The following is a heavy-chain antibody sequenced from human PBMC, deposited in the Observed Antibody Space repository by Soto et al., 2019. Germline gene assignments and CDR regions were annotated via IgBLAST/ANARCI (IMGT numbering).Heavy chain of an antibody. CDR3: ARGYYYGSGSYGAPYYYYGMDV. Sequence: SESLSLTCAVYGGSFSGYYWSWIRQPPGKGLEWIGEINHSGSTNYNPSLKSRVTISVDTSKNQFSLKLSSVTAADTAVYYCARGYYYGSGSYGAPYYYYGMDVWGQGTTVTVSS. J-gene: IGHJ6*02. CDR1: GGSFSGYY. D-gene: IGHD3-10*01. V-gene: IGHV4-34*01. CDR2: INHSGST.